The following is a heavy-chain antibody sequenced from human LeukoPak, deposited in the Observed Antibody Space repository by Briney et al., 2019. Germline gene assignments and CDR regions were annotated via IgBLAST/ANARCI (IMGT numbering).Heavy chain of an antibody. CDR2: IKQDGSEK. J-gene: IGHJ4*02. CDR1: GFTFSSYE. V-gene: IGHV3-7*03. CDR3: ARFSGYDY. D-gene: IGHD3-10*01. Sequence: PGGSLRLSCAASGFTFSSYEMNWVRQAPGKGLEWVANIKQDGSEKYYVDSVKGRFTISRDNAKNSLYLQMNSLRAEDTAVYYCARFSGYDYWGQGTLVTVSS.